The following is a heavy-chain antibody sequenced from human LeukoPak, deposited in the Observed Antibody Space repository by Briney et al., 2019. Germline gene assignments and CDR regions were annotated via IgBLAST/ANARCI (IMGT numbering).Heavy chain of an antibody. V-gene: IGHV3-30*03. Sequence: GGSLRLSCAASGFTFSSYGMHWVRQAPGKGPEWVAVISYDGSNKYYADSVKGRFTISRDNSKNTLYLQMNSLRTEDTAVYYCARALGYGVNYYYYGMDVWGQGTTVTVSS. J-gene: IGHJ6*02. CDR1: GFTFSSYG. D-gene: IGHD4-17*01. CDR3: ARALGYGVNYYYYGMDV. CDR2: ISYDGSNK.